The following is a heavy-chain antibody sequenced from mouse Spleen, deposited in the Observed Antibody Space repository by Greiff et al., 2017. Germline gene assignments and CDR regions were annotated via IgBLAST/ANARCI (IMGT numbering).Heavy chain of an antibody. CDR3: ARPLYYGSRDWYFDV. D-gene: IGHD1-1*01. V-gene: IGHV1-64*01. CDR1: GYTFTSYW. J-gene: IGHJ1*03. Sequence: QVQLQQPGAELVKPGASVKLSCKASGYTFTSYWMHWVKQRPGQGLEWIGMIHPNSGSTNYNEKFKSKATLTVDKSSSTAYMQLSSLTSEDSAVYYCARPLYYGSRDWYFDVWGTGTTVTVSS. CDR2: IHPNSGST.